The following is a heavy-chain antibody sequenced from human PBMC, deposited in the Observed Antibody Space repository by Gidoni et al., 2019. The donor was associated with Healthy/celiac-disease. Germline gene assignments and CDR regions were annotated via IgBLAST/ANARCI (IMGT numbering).Heavy chain of an antibody. D-gene: IGHD3-22*01. J-gene: IGHJ5*02. V-gene: IGHV3-23*01. Sequence: EVQLLESGGGLVQPGVSLRLPCAASGFTFSSYALSWVRQVPGKGLEWVSAISGRGGNTYYADSVKGRFTISRDNSKNTLYLQMNSLRAEDTAVYYCAKRITMIVDGWANNWFDPWGQGTLVTVSS. CDR1: GFTFSSYA. CDR3: AKRITMIVDGWANNWFDP. CDR2: ISGRGGNT.